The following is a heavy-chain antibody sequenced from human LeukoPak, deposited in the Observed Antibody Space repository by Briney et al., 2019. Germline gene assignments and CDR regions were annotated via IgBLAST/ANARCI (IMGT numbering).Heavy chain of an antibody. CDR3: ARGRNTAMATEDY. D-gene: IGHD5-18*01. Sequence: GGSLRLSCAASGFTFSSYGMHWVRQAPGKGLEWVAVISYDGSNKYYADSVKGRFTISRDNSKNTLYLQMNSLRSEDTAVYYCARGRNTAMATEDYWGQGTLVTVSS. CDR2: ISYDGSNK. CDR1: GFTFSSYG. J-gene: IGHJ4*02. V-gene: IGHV3-30*03.